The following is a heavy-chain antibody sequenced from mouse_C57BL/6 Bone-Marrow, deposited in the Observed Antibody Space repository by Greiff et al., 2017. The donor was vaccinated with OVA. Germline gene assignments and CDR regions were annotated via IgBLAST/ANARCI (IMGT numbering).Heavy chain of an antibody. CDR1: GYTFTGYW. V-gene: IGHV1-9*01. Sequence: QVQLQQSGAELMKPGASVKLSCKATGYTFTGYWIEWVKQRPGHGLEWIGEIFTGSGSPNYNEKFKGKATFTADTSSNTAYMQLRSLTTEDSAIYYCARRGYDGYLHWYFDVWGTGTTVTVSS. J-gene: IGHJ1*03. D-gene: IGHD2-3*01. CDR2: IFTGSGSP. CDR3: ARRGYDGYLHWYFDV.